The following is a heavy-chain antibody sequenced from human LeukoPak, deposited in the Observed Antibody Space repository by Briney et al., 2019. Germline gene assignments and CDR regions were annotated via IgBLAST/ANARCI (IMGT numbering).Heavy chain of an antibody. Sequence: SVKVSCKASGGTFSSYAISWVRQAPGQGLEWMGRIIPILGIANYAQKFQGRVTITADKSTSTAYMELSSLRSKDTAVYYCARALGYSGYDLDYWGQGTLVTVSS. D-gene: IGHD5-12*01. V-gene: IGHV1-69*04. J-gene: IGHJ4*02. CDR2: IIPILGIA. CDR1: GGTFSSYA. CDR3: ARALGYSGYDLDY.